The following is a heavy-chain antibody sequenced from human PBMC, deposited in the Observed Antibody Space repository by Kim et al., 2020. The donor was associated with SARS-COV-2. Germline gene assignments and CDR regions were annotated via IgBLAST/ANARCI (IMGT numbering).Heavy chain of an antibody. CDR3: ARGRAGVVPSPVLGLGPYYEYYAMDV. CDR2: INHTGGT. J-gene: IGHJ6*02. V-gene: IGHV4-34*01. D-gene: IGHD2-8*02. CDR1: GGSFSGFN. Sequence: SETLSLTCAVHGGSFSGFNWSWIRRPPGKGLEWIGEINHTGGTKFSPSLKSRITISVDTSKSQFSLRLRSMTATDTAVYYCARGRAGVVPSPVLGLGPYYEYYAMDVWGRGTPVAVSS.